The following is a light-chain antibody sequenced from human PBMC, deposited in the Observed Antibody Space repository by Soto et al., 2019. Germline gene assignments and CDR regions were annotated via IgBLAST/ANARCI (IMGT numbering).Light chain of an antibody. CDR1: SSDVGGYNY. CDR2: EVN. J-gene: IGLJ1*01. CDR3: NSYTSSTTYV. V-gene: IGLV2-14*01. Sequence: QSALTQPPSASGSPGQSVAISCTGTSSDVGGYNYVSWYQQHPGKAPKLMIYEVNKRPSGVSNRFSGSKSGNTASLTISGLQAEDEADYYCNSYTSSTTYVFGTGTKLTVL.